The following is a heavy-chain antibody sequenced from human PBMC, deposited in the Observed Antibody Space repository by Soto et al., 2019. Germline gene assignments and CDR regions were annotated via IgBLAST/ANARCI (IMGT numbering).Heavy chain of an antibody. CDR2: IYSGGTT. Sequence: GGSLKLSCAVSGCSVSSKYMTWVRQAPGKGLEWVSVIYSGGTTHYADSVKGRVTISRDNSKNTLYLQMNSLRVEDTAVYYCASIAVPIDYWGQGTLVTVSS. CDR1: GCSVSSKY. CDR3: ASIAVPIDY. J-gene: IGHJ4*02. V-gene: IGHV3-66*01. D-gene: IGHD6-19*01.